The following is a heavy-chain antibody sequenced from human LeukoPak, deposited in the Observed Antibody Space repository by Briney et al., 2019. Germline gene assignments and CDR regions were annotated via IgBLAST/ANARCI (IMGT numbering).Heavy chain of an antibody. J-gene: IGHJ4*02. CDR1: GFTFSSYW. V-gene: IGHV3-74*01. CDR2: SSSDGSST. D-gene: IGHD3-9*01. Sequence: PGGSLRLSCAASGFTFSSYWMHWVRQVPGKGLVWVSHSSSDGSSTRYADSVKGRFTISRDNAKNTLYLQMSSLRAEDTAVYYCVRDKMTGSPVFDYWGQGTLVTVSS. CDR3: VRDKMTGSPVFDY.